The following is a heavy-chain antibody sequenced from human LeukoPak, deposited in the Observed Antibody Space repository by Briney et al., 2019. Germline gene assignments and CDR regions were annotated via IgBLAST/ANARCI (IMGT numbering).Heavy chain of an antibody. CDR2: IKQDGSEK. D-gene: IGHD2-2*01. CDR3: ARQRYHDS. Sequence: QPGGSLRLSCAPSGFTFSSYWMSWVRQAPGKGLEWVANIKQDGSEKNYLDSVKGRFTISRDNAKNSLYLQMISLRAEDTAVYYCARQRYHDSWGQGTLVTVSS. CDR1: GFTFSSYW. J-gene: IGHJ4*02. V-gene: IGHV3-7*01.